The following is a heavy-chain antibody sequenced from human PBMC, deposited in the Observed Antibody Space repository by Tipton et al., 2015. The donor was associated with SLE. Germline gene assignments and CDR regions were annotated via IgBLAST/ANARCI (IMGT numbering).Heavy chain of an antibody. CDR3: ADVGDLAP. J-gene: IGHJ4*02. V-gene: IGHV3-7*01. Sequence: EASGLIFYNHWMSWVRQTPGKGLEWVASINTDGSGRYYVDSVRGRFTISRDNAKKSLYLQMNSLRVEDTAMYYCADVGDLAPWGQGTLVTVSS. D-gene: IGHD2-21*02. CDR2: INTDGSGR. CDR1: GLIFYNHW.